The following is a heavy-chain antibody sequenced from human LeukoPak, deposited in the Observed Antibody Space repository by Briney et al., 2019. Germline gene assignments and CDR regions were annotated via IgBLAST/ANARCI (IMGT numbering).Heavy chain of an antibody. CDR2: ISPNTGDT. CDR1: GYTFRDYS. D-gene: IGHD2-21*02. J-gene: IGHJ4*02. CDR3: AKDDFTHTDY. V-gene: IGHV1-2*02. Sequence: ASVKVSCKASGYTFRDYSIHWVRPAPGRGLEWMGWISPNTGDTNYAQRFQGRVTMTRDTSTGTTYIELTGLRSDDTAIYYCAKDDFTHTDYWGQGTLVTVSS.